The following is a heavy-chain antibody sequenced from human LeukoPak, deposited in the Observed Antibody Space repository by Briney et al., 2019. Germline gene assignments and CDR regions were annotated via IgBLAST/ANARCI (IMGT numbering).Heavy chain of an antibody. CDR2: INHSENT. J-gene: IGHJ4*02. V-gene: IGHV4-34*01. Sequence: SETLSLTCAVYGGSFSGYYWSRIRQPPGKGLEWIGEINHSENTDYNPSLKSRVTISVDTSKNQLSLKLSSVTAADTAVYYCARHLRWRTSFSPFDYWGQGTLVTVSS. CDR3: ARHLRWRTSFSPFDY. D-gene: IGHD3/OR15-3a*01. CDR1: GGSFSGYY.